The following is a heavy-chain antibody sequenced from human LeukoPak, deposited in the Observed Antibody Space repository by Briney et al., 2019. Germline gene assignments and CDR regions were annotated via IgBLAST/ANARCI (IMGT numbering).Heavy chain of an antibody. CDR1: GGSFSANY. CDR3: AREEGYFCSGGSCYSYYMDV. CDR2: INHTGRT. V-gene: IGHV4-34*01. Sequence: SETLSLTCAVSGGSFSANYWSWIRQPPGEGPEWIGEINHTGRTNYNPSLKSRVTMSVDTSKNQFSLKLSSVTAADTAVYYCAREEGYFCSGGSCYSYYMDVWGKGATVTISS. J-gene: IGHJ6*03. D-gene: IGHD2-15*01.